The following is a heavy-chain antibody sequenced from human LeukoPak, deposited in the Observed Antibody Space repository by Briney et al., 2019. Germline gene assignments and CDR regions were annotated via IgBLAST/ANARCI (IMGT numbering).Heavy chain of an antibody. CDR1: GFIFNNYA. CDR2: ISGSGDST. CDR3: AKSRSSSVSCYNY. J-gene: IGHJ4*02. V-gene: IGHV3-23*01. Sequence: GGSLRLSCAASGFIFNNYAMNRVRQAPGKGLEWVSGISGSGDSTFYADSVKGRFTISRDNSKNTLDLQMNSLRAEDTAVYYCAKSRSSSVSCYNYWGQGTLVTVSS. D-gene: IGHD2-2*02.